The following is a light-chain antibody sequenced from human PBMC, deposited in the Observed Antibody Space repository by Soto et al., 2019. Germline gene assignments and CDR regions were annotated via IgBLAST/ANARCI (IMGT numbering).Light chain of an antibody. CDR2: GAS. J-gene: IGKJ5*01. CDR1: QSVSSSY. V-gene: IGKV3-20*01. CDR3: QQYGSSPIT. Sequence: EIVLTQSPGTLSLSPGERATLSCRASQSVSSSYLAWYQQTPGQAPRLLIYGASSRATGIPARFSGSGSGTAFTLTISRLEPEDFAVYYCQQYGSSPITFGQGTRLEIK.